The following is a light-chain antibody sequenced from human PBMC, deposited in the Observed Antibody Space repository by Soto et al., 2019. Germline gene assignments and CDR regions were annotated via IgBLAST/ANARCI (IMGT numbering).Light chain of an antibody. CDR1: QSINSW. J-gene: IGKJ4*01. V-gene: IGKV1-5*03. CDR3: QQYKSYSLT. CDR2: KAS. Sequence: DIQMTQSPSTLSASVGDRVTITCRASQSINSWLAWYQQKPGKAPKVLIYKASSLESGVPSRFSGSASGTEFTLTISSLQPEEFATYYCQQYKSYSLTFGGGTKVEI.